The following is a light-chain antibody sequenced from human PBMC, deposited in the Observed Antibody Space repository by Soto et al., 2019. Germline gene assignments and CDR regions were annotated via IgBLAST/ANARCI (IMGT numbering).Light chain of an antibody. CDR2: EVS. CDR3: SSYTNINTLV. Sequence: QSVLTQPASVSGSPGQSITIPCTGTSSDIGVYDYVSWYQQHPGKAPKLIIYEVSNRPSGVSHRFSGSKSGKSASLTISGLQAEDEAVYICSSYTNINTLVFGGGTQLTVL. J-gene: IGLJ2*01. V-gene: IGLV2-14*01. CDR1: SSDIGVYDY.